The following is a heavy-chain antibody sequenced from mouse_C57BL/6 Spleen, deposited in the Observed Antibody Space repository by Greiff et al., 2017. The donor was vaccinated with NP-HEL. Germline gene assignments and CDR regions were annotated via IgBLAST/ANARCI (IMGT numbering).Heavy chain of an antibody. CDR3: TGIYYYGSSYPPHWYFDV. V-gene: IGHV6-3*01. CDR1: GFTFSNYW. D-gene: IGHD1-1*01. CDR2: IRLKSDNYAT. Sequence: EVKVEESGGGLVQPGGSMKLSCVASGFTFSNYWMNWVRQSPEKGLEWVAQIRLKSDNYATHYAESVKGRFTISRDDSKSSVYLQMNNLRAEDTGIYYCTGIYYYGSSYPPHWYFDVWGTGTTVTVSS. J-gene: IGHJ1*03.